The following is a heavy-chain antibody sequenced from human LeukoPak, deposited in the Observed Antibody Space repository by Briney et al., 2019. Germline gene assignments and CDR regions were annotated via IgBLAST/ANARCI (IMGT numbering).Heavy chain of an antibody. CDR2: ISSSSSYI. CDR3: ARGEEKATITALDS. V-gene: IGHV3-21*01. J-gene: IGHJ4*02. CDR1: GFTFSNYH. D-gene: IGHD5-24*01. Sequence: GSLRLSCAASGFTFSNYHMHWVRQAPGKGLEWVSAISSSSSYIYYADSLKGRFTISRDNAENSLYLQMNSLRAVDTAVYFCARGEEKATITALDSWGQGTLVTVSS.